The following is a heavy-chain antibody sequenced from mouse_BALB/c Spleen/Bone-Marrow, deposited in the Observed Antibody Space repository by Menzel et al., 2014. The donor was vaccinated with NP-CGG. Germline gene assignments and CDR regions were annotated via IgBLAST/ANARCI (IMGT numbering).Heavy chain of an antibody. CDR1: GYSFTGYF. V-gene: IGHV1-20*02. Sequence: RVESGASVKISCKASGYSFTGYFMNWVMQSHGKSLEWIGRINPYNGDTFYNQKFKGKATLTVDKSSSTAHMELRSLASEDSAVYYCARSGYYGSSYFDYWGQGTTLTVSS. D-gene: IGHD1-1*01. CDR3: ARSGYYGSSYFDY. CDR2: INPYNGDT. J-gene: IGHJ2*01.